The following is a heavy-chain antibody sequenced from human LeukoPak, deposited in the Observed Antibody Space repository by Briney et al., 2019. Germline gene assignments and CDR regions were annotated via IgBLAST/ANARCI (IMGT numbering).Heavy chain of an antibody. CDR3: LAGGGY. J-gene: IGHJ4*02. CDR1: GLTFRTHW. Sequence: GGSLRLSCAASGLTFRTHWMNWVRQAPGKGLEWVANIKPDGSETYYVDSVKGRITVTRDNAQSSLHLQMDSLRGEDTAVYYCLAGGGYWGQGTLVTVSS. CDR2: IKPDGSET. D-gene: IGHD3-10*01. V-gene: IGHV3-7*01.